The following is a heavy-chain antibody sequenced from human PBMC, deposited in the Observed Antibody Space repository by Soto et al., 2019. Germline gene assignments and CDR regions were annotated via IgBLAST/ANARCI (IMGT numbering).Heavy chain of an antibody. CDR1: GFTFSSYG. CDR2: ISNDGSDT. V-gene: IGHV3-30*18. Sequence: QVQLVVSGGGVVQPGRSLRLSCEVSGFTFSSYGMHWVRQAPGKGLEWVTRISNDGSDTKYSGAVKGRFTVTRDNSKKTMYLQINSLRPEDTADYYCAKESGYDFDQWGQRALVTVSS. D-gene: IGHD5-12*01. J-gene: IGHJ5*02. CDR3: AKESGYDFDQ.